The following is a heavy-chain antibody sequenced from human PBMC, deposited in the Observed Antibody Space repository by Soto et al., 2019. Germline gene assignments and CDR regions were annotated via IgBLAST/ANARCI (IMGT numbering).Heavy chain of an antibody. V-gene: IGHV1-8*01. CDR3: ARAAQQYHYYYYYGMDV. D-gene: IGHD2-2*01. CDR1: GYTFTSYD. Sequence: ASVKVSCTAAGYTFTSYDINWGRQATGQGLEWMGWMNPNSGNTGYAQKFQGRVTMTRNTSISTAYMELSSLRSEDTAVYYCARAAQQYHYYYYYGMDVWGQGTTVTVSS. CDR2: MNPNSGNT. J-gene: IGHJ6*02.